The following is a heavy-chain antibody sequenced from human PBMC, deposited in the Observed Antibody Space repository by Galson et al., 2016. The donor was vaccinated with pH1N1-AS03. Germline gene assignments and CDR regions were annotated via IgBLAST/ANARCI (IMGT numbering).Heavy chain of an antibody. Sequence: SLRLSCAASGFPFTNNGMHWVRQAPGKGLEWVAFVRYDGNIAYNVDSVKGRFTIFKDNSKNTLYLQMTSLTPEDTAVYYCAKTRGYHSRDAMDVWGQGTTVTVSS. CDR2: VRYDGNIA. D-gene: IGHD3-16*02. CDR3: AKTRGYHSRDAMDV. J-gene: IGHJ6*02. V-gene: IGHV3-30*02. CDR1: GFPFTNNG.